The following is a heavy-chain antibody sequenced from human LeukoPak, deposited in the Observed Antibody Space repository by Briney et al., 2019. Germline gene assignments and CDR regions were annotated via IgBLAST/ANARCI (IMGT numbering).Heavy chain of an antibody. CDR1: GGSISSSSYY. CDR3: ARDWGVGGRPGYMDV. Sequence: SETLSLTCTVSGGSISSSSYYWSWIRQPPGKGLEWIVYIYYSGNTNYNPSLKSRVTILVDTSKNQVSLKLSSVTAADTAVYFCARDWGVGGRPGYMDVWGKGTTVTVSS. CDR2: IYYSGNT. V-gene: IGHV4-61*01. D-gene: IGHD6-6*01. J-gene: IGHJ6*03.